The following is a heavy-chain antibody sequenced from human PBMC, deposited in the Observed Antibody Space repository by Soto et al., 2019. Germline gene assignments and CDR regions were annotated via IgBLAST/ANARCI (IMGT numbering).Heavy chain of an antibody. CDR3: ARRGDAGWYEPHYFDY. Sequence: QVQLQESGPGLVKPSETLSLTCTVSGASIKTYYWSWIRQPPGKGLEWIGSFYYSGSTNYNPSLKSPVTISVDTSKNQFPLQLNSVTAADTAVYYCARRGDAGWYEPHYFDYWGQGALVTVSS. D-gene: IGHD6-19*01. CDR1: GASIKTYY. CDR2: FYYSGST. J-gene: IGHJ4*02. V-gene: IGHV4-59*08.